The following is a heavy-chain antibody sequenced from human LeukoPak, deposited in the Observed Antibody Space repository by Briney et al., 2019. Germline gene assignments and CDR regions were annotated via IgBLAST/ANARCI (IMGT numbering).Heavy chain of an antibody. CDR2: ISYDGSKK. V-gene: IGHV3-30-3*01. CDR1: GFTFSSYA. D-gene: IGHD3-22*01. Sequence: AGGSLRLSCAASGFTFSSYAMHWVRQAPGKGLEWVAVISYDGSKKYYADSVKGRFTISRDSSKNTLYLQMNSLRAEDTAVYYCARAGSSGYYLCVDYWGQGTLVTVSS. CDR3: ARAGSSGYYLCVDY. J-gene: IGHJ4*02.